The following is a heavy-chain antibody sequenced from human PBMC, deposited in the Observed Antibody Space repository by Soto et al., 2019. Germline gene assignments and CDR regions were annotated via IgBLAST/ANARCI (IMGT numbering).Heavy chain of an antibody. D-gene: IGHD3-9*01. Sequence: GESLKISCKGSGYSFTSYWIGWVRQMPGKGLEWMGIIHPGDSDTRYSPSFQGQVTISADKSISTAYLQWSSLKASDTAMYYCARVYDILTGPRGRRFDPWGQGTLVTVSS. CDR3: ARVYDILTGPRGRRFDP. J-gene: IGHJ5*02. CDR1: GYSFTSYW. CDR2: IHPGDSDT. V-gene: IGHV5-51*01.